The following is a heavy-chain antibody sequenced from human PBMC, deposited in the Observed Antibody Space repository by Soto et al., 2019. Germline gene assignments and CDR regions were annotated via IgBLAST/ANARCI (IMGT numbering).Heavy chain of an antibody. CDR3: ARDPYSSSSYYGMDV. J-gene: IGHJ6*02. V-gene: IGHV1-46*01. CDR1: GYTFTNYY. CDR2: INPSIGSS. D-gene: IGHD6-6*01. Sequence: GASVKVSCKASGYTFTNYYMQWMRQAPGQGLEWMGIINPSIGSSSYAQKFQGRVTKARDTSTSTVYMELRSLKSEDTAVYYCARDPYSSSSYYGMDVWGQGTTVTVSS.